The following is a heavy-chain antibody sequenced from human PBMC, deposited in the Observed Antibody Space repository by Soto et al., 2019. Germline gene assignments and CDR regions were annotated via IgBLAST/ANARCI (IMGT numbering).Heavy chain of an antibody. CDR3: ASQKGVYYYYYMDV. Sequence: SETLSLTCTVSGGSISSSSYYWGWIRQPPGKGLEWIGSIYYSGSTYYNPSLKSRVTISVDTSKNQFSLKLSSVTAADTAVYYCASQKGVYYYYYMDVWGKGTTVTVSS. CDR2: IYYSGST. J-gene: IGHJ6*03. V-gene: IGHV4-39*01. D-gene: IGHD3-10*01. CDR1: GGSISSSSYY.